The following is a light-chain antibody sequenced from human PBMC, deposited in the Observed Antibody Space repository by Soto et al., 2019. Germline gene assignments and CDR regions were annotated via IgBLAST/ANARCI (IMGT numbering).Light chain of an antibody. CDR1: QSVDSSY. J-gene: IGKJ1*01. Sequence: EIVLTQSPGTLSLSPGERATLSCRASQSVDSSYLAWSQQKPGQAPRLLIYGASSRATGIPDRFSGSGSGTDFTLTIGRLEPEDFAVYYCQQYGNSWTLGQGTKVDIK. V-gene: IGKV3-20*01. CDR2: GAS. CDR3: QQYGNSWT.